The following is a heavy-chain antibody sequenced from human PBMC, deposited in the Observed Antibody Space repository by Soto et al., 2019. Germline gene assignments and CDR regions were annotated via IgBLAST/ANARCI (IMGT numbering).Heavy chain of an antibody. J-gene: IGHJ4*02. Sequence: PGGSLRLSCAASGFTFSSYAMSWVRQAPGKGLEWVSAISGSGGSTYYADSVKGRFTISRDNSKNTLYLQMNSLRAEDTAVYYCAKDTFYSSGWYPGTNKFDYWGQGTLVTVSS. CDR3: AKDTFYSSGWYPGTNKFDY. CDR2: ISGSGGST. D-gene: IGHD6-19*01. V-gene: IGHV3-23*01. CDR1: GFTFSSYA.